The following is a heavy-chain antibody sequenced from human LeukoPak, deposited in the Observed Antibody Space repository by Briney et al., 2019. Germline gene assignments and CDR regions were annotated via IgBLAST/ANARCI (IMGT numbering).Heavy chain of an antibody. J-gene: IGHJ4*02. CDR1: GFTFSSYG. Sequence: PGGSLRLSCAASGFTFSSYGMHWVRQAPGKGLEWVSSISSSSSYISYADSLKGRFTISRDNAKNSLYLQMNSLRAEDTAVYYCARGIAVAYFDYWGQGTLVTVSS. V-gene: IGHV3-21*01. CDR2: ISSSSSYI. CDR3: ARGIAVAYFDY. D-gene: IGHD6-19*01.